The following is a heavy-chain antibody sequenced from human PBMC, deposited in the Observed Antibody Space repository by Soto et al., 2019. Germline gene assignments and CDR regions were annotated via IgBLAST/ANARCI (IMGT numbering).Heavy chain of an antibody. V-gene: IGHV4-39*01. CDR1: GGSMSSSSYY. Sequence: QLQLQESGPGLVKPSETLSLTCTVSGGSMSSSSYYWGWIRQPPGKGLEWLGSIYYSGSTYYNPSLKSRVTISVDTSKKQFSLKLSSVIAADTAVYYCARRGTCSGSPSCGMDVWGQGTTVTVSS. CDR3: ARRGTCSGSPSCGMDV. D-gene: IGHD3-10*02. J-gene: IGHJ6*02. CDR2: IYYSGST.